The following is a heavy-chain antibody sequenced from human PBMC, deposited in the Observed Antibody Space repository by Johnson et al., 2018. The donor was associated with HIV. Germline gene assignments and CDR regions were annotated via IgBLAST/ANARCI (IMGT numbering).Heavy chain of an antibody. CDR1: GFTFSSYG. CDR2: ISYDGSNK. D-gene: IGHD1-26*01. V-gene: IGHV3-30*03. Sequence: VQLVESGGGVVQPGRSLRLSCAASGFTFSSYGMHWVRQAPGKGLEWVAVISYDGSNKYYEDSVKGRFTLARDNSKNSLYLQMTSLRAEDTAVYYCARRSWAFDAFDIWGQGTMVTVSS. J-gene: IGHJ3*02. CDR3: ARRSWAFDAFDI.